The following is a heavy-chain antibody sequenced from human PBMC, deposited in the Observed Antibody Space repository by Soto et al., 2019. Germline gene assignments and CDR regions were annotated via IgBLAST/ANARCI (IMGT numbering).Heavy chain of an antibody. CDR1: GYTFTSYG. J-gene: IGHJ6*02. V-gene: IGHV1-18*01. D-gene: IGHD1-1*01. CDR3: ARDMAGTTYPDYYYYYGMDV. CDR2: IGAYSGNT. Sequence: AASVKVSCKASGYTFTSYGINWVRQAPGQGLEWMGWIGAYSGNTDYAQKFQGRVTITADESTSTAYMELSSLRSEDTAVYYCARDMAGTTYPDYYYYYGMDVWGQGTTDTVSS.